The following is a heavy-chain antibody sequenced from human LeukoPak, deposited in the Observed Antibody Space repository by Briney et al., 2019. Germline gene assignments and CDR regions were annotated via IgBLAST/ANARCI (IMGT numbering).Heavy chain of an antibody. CDR3: AKDWANWGYGAWAFDI. J-gene: IGHJ3*02. Sequence: PGRSLRLSCAASGFTFSSYGMHWVRQAPGKGLEWVAVISYDGSNKYYADSVKGRLTISRDNSKNTLYLQMNSLRAEDTAVYYCAKDWANWGYGAWAFDIWGQGTMVTVSS. D-gene: IGHD7-27*01. CDR2: ISYDGSNK. V-gene: IGHV3-30*18. CDR1: GFTFSSYG.